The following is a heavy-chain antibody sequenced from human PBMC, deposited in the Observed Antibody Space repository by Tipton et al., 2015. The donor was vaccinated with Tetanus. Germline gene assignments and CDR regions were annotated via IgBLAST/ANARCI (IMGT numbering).Heavy chain of an antibody. CDR3: AKFSRCPPTQSFYFDY. Sequence: GLVKPSGTLSLTCAVSGDSISSSTWWTWVRQSPGKGLEWIGEIFHGGPTNYNPSLRSRVTLSVDTAKNLFSLKMTSVTAADTAVYYCAKFSRCPPTQSFYFDYWGQGILVTVSS. J-gene: IGHJ4*02. CDR2: IFHGGPT. V-gene: IGHV4-4*02. D-gene: IGHD2/OR15-2a*01. CDR1: GDSISSSTW.